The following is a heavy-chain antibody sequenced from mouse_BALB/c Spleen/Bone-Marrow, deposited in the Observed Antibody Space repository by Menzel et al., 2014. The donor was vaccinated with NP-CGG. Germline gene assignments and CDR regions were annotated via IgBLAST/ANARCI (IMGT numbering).Heavy chain of an antibody. CDR3: ARHAYYDQTEVSFVY. J-gene: IGHJ3*01. CDR1: GFSFNSYG. V-gene: IGHV5-9-2*01. Sequence: DVKLVESGGGLVKSGGSLKLSCAASGFSFNSYGMSWVRQTSEKRLEWVATISGGGSYTFYPDSVKGRFTISRDNAKNNLYLQLSSLRSEDTALYYCARHAYYDQTEVSFVYWGQGTLVTVSA. CDR2: ISGGGSYT. D-gene: IGHD2-4*01.